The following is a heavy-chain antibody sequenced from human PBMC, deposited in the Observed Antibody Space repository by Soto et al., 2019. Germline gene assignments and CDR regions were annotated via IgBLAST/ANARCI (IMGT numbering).Heavy chain of an antibody. J-gene: IGHJ3*02. Sequence: QVQLEQSGAEVKNPGASVKVSCKASGYTFSSYGISWVRQAPGQGLEWMGWIGAYNGDTNYAQNLQGRVTMTTDTSTSTAYMELTSLRSDDTAMYYCARDRGYSPDSFEIWGQGTMVTVNS. CDR3: ARDRGYSPDSFEI. D-gene: IGHD5-18*01. CDR2: IGAYNGDT. V-gene: IGHV1-18*01. CDR1: GYTFSSYG.